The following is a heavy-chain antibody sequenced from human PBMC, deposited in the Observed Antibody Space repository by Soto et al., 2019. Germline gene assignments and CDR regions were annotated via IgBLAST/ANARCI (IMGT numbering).Heavy chain of an antibody. V-gene: IGHV1-69*13. CDR2: IIPIFGTA. CDR1: GGTFSSYA. Sequence: SVKVSCKASGGTFSSYAISWVRQAPGQGLEWMGGIIPIFGTANYAQKFQGRVTITADESTSTAYMELSSLRSEDTAVYYCARTRWDSSGSKTERTFDYWGQGTLVTVSS. CDR3: ARTRWDSSGSKTERTFDY. D-gene: IGHD3-22*01. J-gene: IGHJ4*02.